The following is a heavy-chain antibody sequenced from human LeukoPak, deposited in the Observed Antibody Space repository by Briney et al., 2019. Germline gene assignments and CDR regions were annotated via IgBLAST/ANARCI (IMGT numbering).Heavy chain of an antibody. Sequence: GGSLRLSCAASGFTFSSYAMSWVRQAPGKGLEWVSAISGSGGGTYYADSAKGRFTISRDNSKNTLYLQMNSLRAEDTAVYYCAKDPNRVPVNPFDYWGQGTLVTVSS. CDR1: GFTFSSYA. V-gene: IGHV3-23*01. D-gene: IGHD2-2*01. CDR2: ISGSGGGT. J-gene: IGHJ4*02. CDR3: AKDPNRVPVNPFDY.